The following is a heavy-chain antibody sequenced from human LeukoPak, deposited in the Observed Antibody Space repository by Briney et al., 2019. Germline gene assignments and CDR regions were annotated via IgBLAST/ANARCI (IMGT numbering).Heavy chain of an antibody. Sequence: GGSLKLSCAASGFTFISYTMSWVRQAPGKGLEWVSTISGSGGSSDYAESVKGRFTISRDNSKNTVYVQMNSLRAEDTAVYYCAKGSGYSGPPDWGQGTLVTVSA. CDR1: GFTFISYT. J-gene: IGHJ4*02. D-gene: IGHD5-12*01. V-gene: IGHV3-23*01. CDR2: ISGSGGSS. CDR3: AKGSGYSGPPD.